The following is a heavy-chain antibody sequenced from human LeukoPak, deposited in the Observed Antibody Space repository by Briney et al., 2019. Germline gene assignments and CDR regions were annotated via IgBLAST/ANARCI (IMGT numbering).Heavy chain of an antibody. J-gene: IGHJ4*02. D-gene: IGHD6-6*01. CDR3: ARDPSYSSSSGGDVHLSSSGLN. Sequence: GASVKVSCKASGYTFTSYAMNWVRQAPGQGLESMGWINPNSGGTNYAQKFQGRVSMTRDTSISTAYMELTSLRSDDTAVYYCARDPSYSSSSGGDVHLSSSGLNWGQGTLVTVSS. CDR1: GYTFTSYA. V-gene: IGHV1-2*02. CDR2: INPNSGGT.